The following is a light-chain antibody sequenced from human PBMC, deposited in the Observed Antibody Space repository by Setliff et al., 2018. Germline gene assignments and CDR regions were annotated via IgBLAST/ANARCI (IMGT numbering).Light chain of an antibody. J-gene: IGLJ1*01. CDR3: CSYAGSSTYV. CDR1: SSNIGSNT. Sequence: QSVLTQPPSASGTPGQRVTISCSGSSSNIGSNTVNWYQQLPGTAPKLLIYSNNQRPSGVPDRFSGSESGTSASLAISGLQSEDEADYYCCSYAGSSTYVFGTGTKVTVL. CDR2: SNN. V-gene: IGLV1-44*01.